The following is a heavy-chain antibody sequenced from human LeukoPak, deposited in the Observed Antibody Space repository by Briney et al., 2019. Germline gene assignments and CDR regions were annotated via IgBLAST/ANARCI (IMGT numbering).Heavy chain of an antibody. V-gene: IGHV3-74*01. CDR2: LPPDELGI. CDR3: VGTIASRGSEY. Sequence: GGSLRLSCAASGFTFTIYWMHWVRQAPGVGLVWVSRLPPDELGIIYADSVTGRFTGSRDHAKNTVYLQMNNLRVDDSAMYYCVGTIASRGSEYWGQGALVTVSS. J-gene: IGHJ4*02. CDR1: GFTFTIYW. D-gene: IGHD6-6*01.